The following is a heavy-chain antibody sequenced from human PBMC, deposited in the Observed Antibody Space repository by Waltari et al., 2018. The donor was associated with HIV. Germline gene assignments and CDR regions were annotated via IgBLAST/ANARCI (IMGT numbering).Heavy chain of an antibody. D-gene: IGHD3-3*01. CDR2: IIYNGEST. J-gene: IGHJ4*02. V-gene: IGHV3-23*01. CDR3: AKDPVRFLEWLSTYLDS. CDR1: GFSFDNYG. Sequence: EVELSESGGGLVQPGGSLRLSCTASGFSFDNYGMSWVRQAPGKGLDWVSGIIYNGESTYYADSVKGRFTISRDNSKDTLLLQMTSLRAEDTATYYCAKDPVRFLEWLSTYLDSWGQGILVTVSS.